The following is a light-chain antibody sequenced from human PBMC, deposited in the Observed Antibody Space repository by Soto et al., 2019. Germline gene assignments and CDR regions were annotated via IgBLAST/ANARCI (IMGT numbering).Light chain of an antibody. CDR2: EGS. J-gene: IGLJ2*01. V-gene: IGLV2-23*03. CDR3: CSYAGSSTFVV. CDR1: SSDVGSYNL. Sequence: QSALTQPASVSGSPGQSTTISCTGTSSDVGSYNLVSWYQQHPGKAPKVMIYEGSKRPSGVSNRFSGSKSGNTASLTISGLQAEDEADYYCCSYAGSSTFVVFGGGTKLTVL.